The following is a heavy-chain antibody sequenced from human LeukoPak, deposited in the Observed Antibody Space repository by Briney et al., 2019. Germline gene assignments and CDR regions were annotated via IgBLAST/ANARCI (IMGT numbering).Heavy chain of an antibody. Sequence: ASVKVSCKASGYTFTSYYMHWVRQAPGQGLEWMGIINPSGGSTSYAQKFQGRVTMTRDTSTSTVYMELSSLRSEDTAVYYCARAKRVDCSSTSCRYFDYWGQGTLVTVYS. V-gene: IGHV1-46*01. D-gene: IGHD2-2*01. CDR1: GYTFTSYY. CDR2: INPSGGST. J-gene: IGHJ4*02. CDR3: ARAKRVDCSSTSCRYFDY.